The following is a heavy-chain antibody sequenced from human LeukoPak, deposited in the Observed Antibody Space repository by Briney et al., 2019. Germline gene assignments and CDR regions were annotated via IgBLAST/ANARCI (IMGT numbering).Heavy chain of an antibody. Sequence: SETLSLTCAVYVGSFSDYNWSWIRQPPGKGLEWIGEINHSGSTNYNPSPKSRATMSVLTSKKQFSLKWSSTTAADTAVYYCARQREGYVDLWGRGT. CDR1: VGSFSDYN. V-gene: IGHV4-34*01. J-gene: IGHJ2*01. CDR2: INHSGST. CDR3: ARQREGYVDL.